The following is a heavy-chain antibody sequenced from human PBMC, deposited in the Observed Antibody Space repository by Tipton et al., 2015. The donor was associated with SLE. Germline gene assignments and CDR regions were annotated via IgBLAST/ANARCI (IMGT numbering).Heavy chain of an antibody. Sequence: TLSLTCAVSGYSISSGYYWSWIRQPPGKGLEWIGYIYYSGSTYYNPSLKSRVTISVDTSKNQFSLKLSSVTAADTAVYYCARQKLRSPLFDYWGQGTLVTVSS. CDR1: GYSISSGYY. V-gene: IGHV4-38-2*01. D-gene: IGHD3-16*01. CDR3: ARQKLRSPLFDY. J-gene: IGHJ4*02. CDR2: IYYSGST.